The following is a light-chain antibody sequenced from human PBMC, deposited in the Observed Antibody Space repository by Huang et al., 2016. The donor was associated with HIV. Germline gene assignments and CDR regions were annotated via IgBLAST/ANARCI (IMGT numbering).Light chain of an antibody. Sequence: DIHMTTSPSSLSASVGDRVTITCRASQGIMNSLAWYQQKPGEAPKLLLFAASRLESGVPSRFSGSGSEADYTLSITSLQPEDFATYYCQQYYSIPRTFGQGTKVETK. CDR3: QQYYSIPRT. CDR2: AAS. CDR1: QGIMNS. J-gene: IGKJ1*01. V-gene: IGKV1-NL1*01.